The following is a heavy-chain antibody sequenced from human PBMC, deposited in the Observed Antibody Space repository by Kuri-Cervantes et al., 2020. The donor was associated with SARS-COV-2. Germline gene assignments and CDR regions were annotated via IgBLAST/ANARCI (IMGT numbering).Heavy chain of an antibody. D-gene: IGHD6-13*01. CDR2: IYTSGST. J-gene: IGHJ6*02. Sequence: GSLRLSCTVSGGSISSSSYYWGWIRQPPGKGLEWIGRIYTSGSTNYNPSLKSRVTMSVDTSKNQFSLKLSSVTAADTAVYYCARDLIAAAGQYYYYGMDVWGQGTTVTVSS. CDR3: ARDLIAAAGQYYYYGMDV. CDR1: GGSISSSSYY. V-gene: IGHV4-39*07.